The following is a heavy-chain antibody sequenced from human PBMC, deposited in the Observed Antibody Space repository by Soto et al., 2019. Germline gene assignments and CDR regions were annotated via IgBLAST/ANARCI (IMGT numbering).Heavy chain of an antibody. Sequence: ASVKVSCKVSGYTLTDLSMQWVRQAPGKGLEWMGGFDPEDGETIYAQKFQGRVTMTEDTATDTAYMELSSLRSEDTAVHYCATHRSGRFLEWLPERSLGYWGQGTLVTVSS. CDR1: GYTLTDLS. J-gene: IGHJ4*02. CDR3: ATHRSGRFLEWLPERSLGY. D-gene: IGHD3-3*01. V-gene: IGHV1-24*01. CDR2: FDPEDGET.